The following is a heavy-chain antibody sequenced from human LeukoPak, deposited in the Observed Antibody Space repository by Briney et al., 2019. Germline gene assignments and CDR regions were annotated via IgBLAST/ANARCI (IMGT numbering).Heavy chain of an antibody. D-gene: IGHD6-19*01. CDR1: GFTVNGSY. CDR3: ARDSNGPAF. Sequence: GGSLRLSCAASGFTVNGSYMSWVRQAPGKGLEWVSVIYSDGGTYYSDYVKGRFTISRDYSKNTLYLQMNSLRADDTAVYYCARDSNGPAFWGQGTLVTVSS. CDR2: IYSDGGT. J-gene: IGHJ4*02. V-gene: IGHV3-53*01.